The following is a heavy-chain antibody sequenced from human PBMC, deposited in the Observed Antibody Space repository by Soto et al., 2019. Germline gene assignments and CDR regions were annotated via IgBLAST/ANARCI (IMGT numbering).Heavy chain of an antibody. Sequence: GASVKVSCKASGVTFSSYAISWVRQAPGQGLEWMGGIIPIFGTANYAQKFQGRVTITADESTSTAYMELSSLRSEDTAVYYCARCDSCYGIGYYFDYWGQGTLVTVSS. J-gene: IGHJ4*02. V-gene: IGHV1-69*13. CDR1: GVTFSSYA. D-gene: IGHD2-15*01. CDR3: ARCDSCYGIGYYFDY. CDR2: IIPIFGTA.